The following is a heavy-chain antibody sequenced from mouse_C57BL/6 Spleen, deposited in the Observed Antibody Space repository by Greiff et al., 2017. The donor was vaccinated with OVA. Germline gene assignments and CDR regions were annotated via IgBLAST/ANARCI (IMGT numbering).Heavy chain of an antibody. J-gene: IGHJ4*01. D-gene: IGHD1-1*01. Sequence: EVKLQQSGPELVKPGASVKISCKASGYSFTGYYMNWVKQSPEKSLEWIGEINPSTGGTTYNQKFKAKATLTVDKSSSTAYMQLKSLTSEDSAVYYCARATVVATNAMDDWGQGTSVTVSS. CDR1: GYSFTGYY. V-gene: IGHV1-42*01. CDR3: ARATVVATNAMDD. CDR2: INPSTGGT.